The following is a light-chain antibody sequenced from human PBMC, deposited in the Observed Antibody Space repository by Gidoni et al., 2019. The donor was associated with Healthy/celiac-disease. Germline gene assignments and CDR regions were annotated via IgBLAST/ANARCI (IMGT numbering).Light chain of an antibody. Sequence: DSRMSQDPSTRSASVGDRVTITCRASESISSWFAWYQQKPGKAPKHLIYEASSLATGVPSRFSGSGSGTDFTLTISSLQPDDFATYYCQQYNSYPWTFGQGTKVEIK. CDR2: EAS. CDR1: ESISSW. V-gene: IGKV1-5*03. J-gene: IGKJ1*01. CDR3: QQYNSYPWT.